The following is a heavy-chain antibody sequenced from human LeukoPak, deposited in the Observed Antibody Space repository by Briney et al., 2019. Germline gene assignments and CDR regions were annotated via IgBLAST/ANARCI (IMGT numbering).Heavy chain of an antibody. J-gene: IGHJ4*02. CDR2: IIPILGIA. CDR3: ARDSSMGWFGELRAFDY. V-gene: IGHV1-69*04. D-gene: IGHD3-10*01. Sequence: ASVKVSCKASGYTFTGYYMHWVRQAPGQGLEWMGRIIPILGIANYAQKFQGRVTITADKSTSTAYMELSSLRSEDTAVYYCARDSSMGWFGELRAFDYWGQGTLVTVSS. CDR1: GYTFTGYY.